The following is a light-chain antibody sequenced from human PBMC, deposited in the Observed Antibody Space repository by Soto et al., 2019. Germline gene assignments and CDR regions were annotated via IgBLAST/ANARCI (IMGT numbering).Light chain of an antibody. CDR1: SREVGSFNY. J-gene: IGLJ1*01. CDR3: SSYTTSSTYL. Sequence: QSVLTQPASVSGSPGQSITISCTGTSREVGSFNYVSWYQQHPGKAHKLMIYDVSNRPSGISNRFSGSKSGNTASLTISGLQAEDEADYYCSSYTTSSTYLFGTGTKVTVL. CDR2: DVS. V-gene: IGLV2-14*03.